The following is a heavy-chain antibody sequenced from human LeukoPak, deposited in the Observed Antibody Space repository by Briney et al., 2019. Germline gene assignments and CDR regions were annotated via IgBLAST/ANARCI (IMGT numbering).Heavy chain of an antibody. D-gene: IGHD4-11*01. CDR3: ASRDAVTTNGVDY. J-gene: IGHJ4*02. CDR2: IYTSAST. V-gene: IGHV4-61*02. CDR1: GGSISSGSYY. Sequence: SETLSLTCTVSGGSISSGSYYWSWIRQPAGKGREWIGRIYTSASTNYNPSLKSRVSISVDTSKNQFSLKLSSVTAADTAVYYCASRDAVTTNGVDYWGQGTLVSVS.